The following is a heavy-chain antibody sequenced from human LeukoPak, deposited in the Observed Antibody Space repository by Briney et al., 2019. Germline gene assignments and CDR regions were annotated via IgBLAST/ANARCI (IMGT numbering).Heavy chain of an antibody. Sequence: QAGGSLRLSCMISGLTFSDQWLAWVRQPPGKGLEWVADIKQDGSAKFHVASVKGRFTISRDNAKNSLYLQMDSLTAEDTAVYYCIVFGDSNHWGQGTLVTVSS. V-gene: IGHV3-7*03. CDR3: IVFGDSNH. D-gene: IGHD4-17*01. J-gene: IGHJ5*02. CDR1: GLTFSDQW. CDR2: IKQDGSAK.